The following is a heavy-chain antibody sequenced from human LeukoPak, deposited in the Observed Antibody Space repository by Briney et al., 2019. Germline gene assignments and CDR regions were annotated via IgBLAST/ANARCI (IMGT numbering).Heavy chain of an antibody. CDR2: ISGRGDNT. D-gene: IGHD3-10*01. J-gene: IGHJ4*02. Sequence: GGSLRLPCAASGFTFSSYAMNWVRQAPGKGLEWVSTISGRGDNTYYGDSVKGRFTISRDNSKNMLYLQMNSLRAEDTALYYCATDPNYLGYWGQGTLVTVSS. CDR3: ATDPNYLGY. CDR1: GFTFSSYA. V-gene: IGHV3-23*01.